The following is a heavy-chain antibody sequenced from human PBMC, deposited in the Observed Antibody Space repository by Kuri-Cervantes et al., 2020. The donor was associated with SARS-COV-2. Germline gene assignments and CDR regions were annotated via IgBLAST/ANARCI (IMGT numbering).Heavy chain of an antibody. D-gene: IGHD1-1*01. J-gene: IGHJ5*02. CDR1: GGSISNYY. V-gene: IGHV4-59*01. CDR2: FYDTGST. Sequence: SETLSLTCTVSGGSISNYYWTWLRQPPGKGLEWIGDFYDTGSTNYNPSLESRVTISVDTSRRQFSLNVGSVSAADTAVYYCARVNTGWIDLWGLGTLVTVSS. CDR3: ARVNTGWIDL.